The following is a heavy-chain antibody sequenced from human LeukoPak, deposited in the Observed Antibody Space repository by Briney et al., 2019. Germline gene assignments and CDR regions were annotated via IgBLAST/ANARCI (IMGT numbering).Heavy chain of an antibody. CDR2: ISAYNGNT. D-gene: IGHD5-24*01. CDR1: GYTFTSYG. J-gene: IGHJ4*02. V-gene: IGHV1-18*01. CDR3: ARGSSPVWLQSCPFDY. Sequence: GASVKVSCKASGYTFTSYGISWVRQAPGQGLEWMGWISAYNGNTNYAQKTQGRVTMTTDTSTSPAYMELRSLRSDDTAVYYCARGSSPVWLQSCPFDYWGQGTLVTVSS.